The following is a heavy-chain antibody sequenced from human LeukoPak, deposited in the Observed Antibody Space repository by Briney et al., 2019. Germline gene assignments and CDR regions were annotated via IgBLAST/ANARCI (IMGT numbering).Heavy chain of an antibody. CDR3: GRGSVGFGELNY. J-gene: IGHJ4*02. D-gene: IGHD3-10*01. CDR2: ISYARSNQ. Sequence: GASLRLSCAASGFTFSSYAMHWAAQAPGKGVEWVAVISYARSNQFYADSVKGRFPLSRDNSKNTLYLQMNSLRIEDTAVYYCGRGSVGFGELNYGGQGTLVTVSS. CDR1: GFTFSSYA. V-gene: IGHV3-30-3*02.